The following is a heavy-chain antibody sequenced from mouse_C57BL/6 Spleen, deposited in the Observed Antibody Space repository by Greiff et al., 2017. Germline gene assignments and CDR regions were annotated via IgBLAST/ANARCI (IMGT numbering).Heavy chain of an antibody. Sequence: VKLQQSGAELARPGASVKLSCKASGYTFTSYGISWVKQRTGQGLEWIGEIYPRSGNTYYNEKFKGKATLTADKSSSTAYMELRSLTSEDAAVYFCAEVYYGSRGGDYFDYWGQGTTRTVSS. CDR3: AEVYYGSRGGDYFDY. CDR1: GYTFTSYG. V-gene: IGHV1-81*01. CDR2: IYPRSGNT. J-gene: IGHJ2*01. D-gene: IGHD1-1*01.